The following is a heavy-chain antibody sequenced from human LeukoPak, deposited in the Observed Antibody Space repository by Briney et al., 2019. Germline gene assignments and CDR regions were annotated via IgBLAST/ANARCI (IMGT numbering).Heavy chain of an antibody. CDR2: IYHSGST. Sequence: SETLSLTCAVSGGSISSSNWWSWVRQPPGKGLEWIGEIYHSGSTNYNPSLKSRVTISVDKSKNQFSLKLSSVTAADTAVYYCASRFPHRDGYNRDYWGQGTLVTVSS. J-gene: IGHJ4*02. CDR3: ASRFPHRDGYNRDY. D-gene: IGHD5-24*01. CDR1: GGSISSSNW. V-gene: IGHV4-4*02.